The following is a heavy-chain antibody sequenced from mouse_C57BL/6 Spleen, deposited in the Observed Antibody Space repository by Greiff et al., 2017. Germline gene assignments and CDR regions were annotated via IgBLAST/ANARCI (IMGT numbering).Heavy chain of an antibody. V-gene: IGHV1-15*01. Sequence: VQLQESGAELVRPGASVTLSCKASGYTFTDYEMHWVKQTPVHGLEWIGAIDPETGGTAYNQKFKGKAILTADKSSSTAYMELRSLTSEDSAVYYCTRGPFAYWGQGTLVTVSA. CDR3: TRGPFAY. J-gene: IGHJ3*01. CDR1: GYTFTDYE. CDR2: IDPETGGT.